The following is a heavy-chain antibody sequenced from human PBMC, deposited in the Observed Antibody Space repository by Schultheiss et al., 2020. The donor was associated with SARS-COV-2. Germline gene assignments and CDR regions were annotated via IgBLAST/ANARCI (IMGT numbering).Heavy chain of an antibody. Sequence: GGSLRLSCAASGFTFSTYGMHWVRQAPGKGLEWVAAISYDGSGKYYGDSVKGRFTISRDNSKNTVYLQMNSLRGDDTAVYYCARDTTRNCGGDCRFDYWGQGTLVTVSS. CDR1: GFTFSTYG. CDR3: ARDTTRNCGGDCRFDY. V-gene: IGHV3-30*03. D-gene: IGHD2-21*02. CDR2: ISYDGSGK. J-gene: IGHJ4*02.